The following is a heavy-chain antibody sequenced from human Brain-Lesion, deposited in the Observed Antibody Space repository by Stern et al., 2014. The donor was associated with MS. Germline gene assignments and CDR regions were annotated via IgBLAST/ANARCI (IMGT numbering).Heavy chain of an antibody. CDR3: ARDQRGITIFGVVTDYYYLGMDV. Sequence: VQLEESGAEVKKPGASVKVSCKTSGYIFTGYYIHWVRQAPGQGLEWMAWINPNTGGTKYAQKFQGRVPMSRDTSISTAYVELSSLTSDDTAVYYCARDQRGITIFGVVTDYYYLGMDVWGQGTTVTVSS. V-gene: IGHV1-2*02. CDR1: GYIFTGYY. D-gene: IGHD3-3*01. CDR2: INPNTGGT. J-gene: IGHJ6*02.